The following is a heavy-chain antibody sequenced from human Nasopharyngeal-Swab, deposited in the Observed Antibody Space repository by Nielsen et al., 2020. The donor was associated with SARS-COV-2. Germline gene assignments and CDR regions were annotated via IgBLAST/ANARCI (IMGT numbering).Heavy chain of an antibody. V-gene: IGHV1-46*01. J-gene: IGHJ6*02. D-gene: IGHD1-26*01. CDR3: AREIVGASYYYYGMDV. CDR2: INPSGGST. Sequence: WVRQAPGQGLEWMGIINPSGGSTSYAQKFQGRVTMTRDTSTSTVYMELSSLRPEDTAVYYCAREIVGASYYYYGMDVWGQGTTVTVSS.